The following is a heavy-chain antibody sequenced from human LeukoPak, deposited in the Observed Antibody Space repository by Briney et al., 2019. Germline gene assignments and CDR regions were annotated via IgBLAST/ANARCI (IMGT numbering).Heavy chain of an antibody. J-gene: IGHJ3*02. D-gene: IGHD6-6*01. CDR3: ARAIAARRAFDI. V-gene: IGHV4-59*01. CDR1: GGSISSYY. Sequence: SETLSLTCTVSGGSISSYYWSWIRQPPGKGLEWIGYIYYSGSTNYNPSLKSRVTISVDTSKNQFSLKLSSVTAADTAVYYCARAIAARRAFDIWGQGTMVTVSS. CDR2: IYYSGST.